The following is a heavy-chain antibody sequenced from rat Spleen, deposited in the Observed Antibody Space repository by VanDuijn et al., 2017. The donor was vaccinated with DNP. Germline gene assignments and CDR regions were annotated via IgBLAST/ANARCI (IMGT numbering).Heavy chain of an antibody. CDR1: GFTFSNYD. CDR3: DAVKGLFTGYRDNAESTLYLQRESLRSEETATYYCARRGYYGSYWYFDF. D-gene: IGHD1-1*01. V-gene: IGHV5-25*01. CDR2: ISTSGGST. Sequence: EVQLVESGGGLVQPGRSLKLSCAASGFTFSNYDMAWVRQAPTKGLEWVASISTSGGSTYYRDSVKGRFTVSRDNAKSTLYLQMDSLRSEDTATYYRDAVKGLFTGYRDNAESTLYLQRESLRSEETATYYCARRGYYGSYWYFDFWGPGTMVTVSS. J-gene: IGHJ1*01.